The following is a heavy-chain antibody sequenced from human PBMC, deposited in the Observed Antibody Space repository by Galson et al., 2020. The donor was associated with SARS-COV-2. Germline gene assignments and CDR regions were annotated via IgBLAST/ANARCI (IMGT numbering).Heavy chain of an antibody. D-gene: IGHD2-2*01. Sequence: GESLKIPCTVPGFTVRSYYMSWVRQAPGKGLEWVSDFYKGDRTDYADSVKGRFTISSDNSKNTLYLQMNSLRAEDTAVYYCARETCSKTKCFFDYWGQGTPVTVSS. CDR3: ARETCSKTKCFFDY. CDR1: GFTVRSYY. V-gene: IGHV3-53*01. J-gene: IGHJ4*02. CDR2: FYKGDRT.